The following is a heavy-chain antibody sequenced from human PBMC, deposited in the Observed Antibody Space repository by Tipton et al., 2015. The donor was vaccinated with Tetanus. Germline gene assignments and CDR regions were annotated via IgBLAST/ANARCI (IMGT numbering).Heavy chain of an antibody. CDR2: INHSGST. V-gene: IGHV4-34*01. Sequence: TLSLTCAVYGGSFSGYYWSWIRQPPGKGLEWIGEINHSGSTNYNPSLKSRVTISVDTSKNQFSLKLSSVTAADTAVYYCARDGYNWHCFDYWGQGTLVTVSS. CDR3: ARDGYNWHCFDY. J-gene: IGHJ4*02. D-gene: IGHD5-24*01. CDR1: GGSFSGYY.